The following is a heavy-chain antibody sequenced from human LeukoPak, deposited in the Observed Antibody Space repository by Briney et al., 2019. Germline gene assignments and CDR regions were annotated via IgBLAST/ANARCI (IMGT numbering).Heavy chain of an antibody. CDR1: GLTLSNYA. CDR3: AKDRGSGYTYGYCDS. Sequence: GGSLRLSCAVSGLTLSNYAMSWLRQAPGKGLEWVSAISGSGTSTYSADSVQGRFTISRDNSKNTLYLQMNSLRAEDTAVYYCAKDRGSGYTYGYCDSWGQGTLVTVSS. D-gene: IGHD5-18*01. J-gene: IGHJ4*02. CDR2: ISGSGTST. V-gene: IGHV3-23*01.